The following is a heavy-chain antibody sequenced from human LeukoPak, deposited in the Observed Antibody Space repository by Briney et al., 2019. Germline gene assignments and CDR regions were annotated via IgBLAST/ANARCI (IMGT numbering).Heavy chain of an antibody. J-gene: IGHJ5*02. V-gene: IGHV3-23*01. Sequence: GGSLRLSCAASGFTFSSYGMHWVRQAPGEGLEWVSAISGSGGSTYYADSVKGRFTISRDNSKNTLYLQMNSLRAEDTAVYYCAKGTVADRFYNWFDPWGQGTLVTVSS. CDR1: GFTFSSYG. CDR2: ISGSGGST. CDR3: AKGTVADRFYNWFDP. D-gene: IGHD1-14*01.